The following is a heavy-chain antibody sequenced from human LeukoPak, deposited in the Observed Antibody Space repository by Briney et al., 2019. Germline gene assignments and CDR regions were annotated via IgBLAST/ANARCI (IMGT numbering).Heavy chain of an antibody. D-gene: IGHD3-10*01. CDR1: GFTVSSNY. V-gene: IGHV3-21*01. CDR2: ISSSSSYI. Sequence: AGGSLRLSCAASGFTVSSNYMSWVRQAPGKGLEWVSSISSSSSYIYYADSVKGRFTISRDNAKNSLYLQMNSLRAEDTAVYYCARAGSPDPWGQGTLVTVSS. CDR3: ARAGSPDP. J-gene: IGHJ5*02.